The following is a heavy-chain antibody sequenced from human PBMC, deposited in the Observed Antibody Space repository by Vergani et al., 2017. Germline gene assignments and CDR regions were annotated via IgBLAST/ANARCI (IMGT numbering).Heavy chain of an antibody. J-gene: IGHJ4*02. D-gene: IGHD4-23*01. CDR3: ARRNTVVSPFDY. Sequence: QVQLQESGPGLVKPSETLSLTCTVSGGSISSYYWSWIRQPPGKGLEWIGYIYYSGSTNYNPSLKSRVTISVDTSKNQFSLKLSSVTAADTAVYYFARRNTVVSPFDYWGQGTLVTVSS. V-gene: IGHV4-59*08. CDR2: IYYSGST. CDR1: GGSISSYY.